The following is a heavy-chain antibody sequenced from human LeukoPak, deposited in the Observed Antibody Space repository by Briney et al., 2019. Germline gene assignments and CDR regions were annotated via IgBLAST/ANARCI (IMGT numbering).Heavy chain of an antibody. CDR2: INPSGGST. J-gene: IGHJ6*02. V-gene: IGHV1-46*01. CDR3: ARDPYSSSWYSYYYYGMDV. D-gene: IGHD6-13*01. Sequence: ASVKVSCKASGYTFTRYYMHWVRQAPGRWLEWMGIINPSGGSTSYAQKFQGRVTMTRDTSTSTVYMELSSLRSEDTAVYYCARDPYSSSWYSYYYYGMDVWGQGTTVTVSS. CDR1: GYTFTRYY.